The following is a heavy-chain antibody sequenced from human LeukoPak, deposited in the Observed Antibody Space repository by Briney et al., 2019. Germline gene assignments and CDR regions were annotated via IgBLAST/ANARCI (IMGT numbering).Heavy chain of an antibody. CDR2: IYSGGST. D-gene: IGHD1-26*01. CDR3: AKDQVGVHYN. J-gene: IGHJ4*02. CDR1: GFTVSSNY. Sequence: PGGSLRLSCAASGFTVSSNYMSWVRQAPGKGLEWVSVIYSGGSTYYADSVKGRFTISRDNSKNTLYLQMNSPRAEDTAVYYCAKDQVGVHYNWGQGTLVTVSS. V-gene: IGHV3-66*01.